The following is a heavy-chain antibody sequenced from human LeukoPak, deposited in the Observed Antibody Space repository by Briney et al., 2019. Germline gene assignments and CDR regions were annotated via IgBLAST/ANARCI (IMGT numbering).Heavy chain of an antibody. V-gene: IGHV3-48*03. CDR2: ISSSGSNI. CDR1: GFTFSSYE. Sequence: GGSLRLSCAASGFTFSSYEMNWVRQAPGKGLEWVSYISSSGSNIYYADSVKGRFTISRDNAKNSLYLQMNSLRAEDTAVYYCARARYYYYGMDVWGQGTTVTVSS. CDR3: ARARYYYYGMDV. J-gene: IGHJ6*02.